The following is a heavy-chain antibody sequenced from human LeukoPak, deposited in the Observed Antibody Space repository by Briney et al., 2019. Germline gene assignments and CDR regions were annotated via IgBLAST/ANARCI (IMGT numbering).Heavy chain of an antibody. CDR3: ARDIVVVPAAMMVLEDNYYYYGTDV. D-gene: IGHD2-2*01. V-gene: IGHV3-23*01. J-gene: IGHJ6*02. CDR1: GFTFSSYA. Sequence: GGSLRLSCAASGFTFSSYAMSWVRQAPGKGLEWVSAISGSGGRTYYADSVKGRFTISRDNAKNTLYLQMNSLRAEDTAVYYCARDIVVVPAAMMVLEDNYYYYGTDVWGQGTTVTVSS. CDR2: ISGSGGRT.